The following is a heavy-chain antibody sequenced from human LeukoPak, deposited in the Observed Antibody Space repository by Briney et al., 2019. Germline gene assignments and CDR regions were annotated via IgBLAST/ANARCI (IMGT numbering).Heavy chain of an antibody. D-gene: IGHD6-13*01. CDR2: ISISGNTI. Sequence: GGSLRLSCAASGFTFSDYEMSWVRQAPGRRLWWLSHISISGNTIHYADSVEGRFTISRDNAKNSVYLQMTSLRAEDTALYYCAKDATAVPGTVYMDVWGKGTTVTVSS. J-gene: IGHJ6*03. V-gene: IGHV3-48*03. CDR3: AKDATAVPGTVYMDV. CDR1: GFTFSDYE.